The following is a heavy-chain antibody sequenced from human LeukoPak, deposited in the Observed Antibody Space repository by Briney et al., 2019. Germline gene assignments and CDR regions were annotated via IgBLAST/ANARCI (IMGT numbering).Heavy chain of an antibody. CDR3: ARQISRSGRFNYFFDY. D-gene: IGHD3-10*01. J-gene: IGHJ4*02. Sequence: PSETLSLTCAVYGGSFSGYCWSWIRQPPGKGLEWIGEINHSGSTNYNPSLKSRVTISVDTSKNQFSLKLSSVTAADTAVYYCARQISRSGRFNYFFDYWGQGTLVTVSS. CDR2: INHSGST. V-gene: IGHV4-34*01. CDR1: GGSFSGYC.